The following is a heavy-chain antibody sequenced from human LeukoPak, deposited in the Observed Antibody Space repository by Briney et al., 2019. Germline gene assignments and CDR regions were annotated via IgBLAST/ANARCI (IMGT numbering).Heavy chain of an antibody. CDR2: IYYSGST. CDR1: GGSIRNSNYF. J-gene: IGHJ4*02. CDR3: ATEDVVVPTAAQRPLDY. Sequence: SETLSLTCTVSGGSIRNSNYFWGWIRQPPGKGLEWIGSIYYSGSTYHNPSLKSRVTISIDTSKNEFSLKLSSVTAADTAVYYCATEDVVVPTAAQRPLDYWGQGTLVTVSS. D-gene: IGHD2-2*01. V-gene: IGHV4-39*02.